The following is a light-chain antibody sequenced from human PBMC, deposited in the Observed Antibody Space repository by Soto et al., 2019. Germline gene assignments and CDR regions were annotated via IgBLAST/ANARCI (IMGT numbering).Light chain of an antibody. Sequence: QSVLTQPPSVSGAPGQRVTISCTGSSSNIGAGYDVHWYQQLPGTAPKLLIYAINIRPSGIADRFSASKSGASASLAITGLQAEDEADYYCQSYDSSLTAVVYGAGTKLTVL. J-gene: IGLJ2*01. CDR2: AIN. CDR1: SSNIGAGYD. V-gene: IGLV1-40*01. CDR3: QSYDSSLTAVV.